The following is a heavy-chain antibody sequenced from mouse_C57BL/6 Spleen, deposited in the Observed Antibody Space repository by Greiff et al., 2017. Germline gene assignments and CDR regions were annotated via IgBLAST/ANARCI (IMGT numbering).Heavy chain of an antibody. CDR1: GYTFTSYW. CDR3: ARSGYYGSVYYFDY. D-gene: IGHD1-1*01. J-gene: IGHJ2*01. V-gene: IGHV1-69*01. CDR2: IDPSDSYT. Sequence: QVQLQQPGAELVMPGASVKLSCKASGYTFTSYWMHWVKQRPGQGLEWIGEIDPSDSYTNYNQKFKGKSTLTVDKSSSTAYMQLSSLTSEDSAVYYCARSGYYGSVYYFDYWGQGTTLTVSS.